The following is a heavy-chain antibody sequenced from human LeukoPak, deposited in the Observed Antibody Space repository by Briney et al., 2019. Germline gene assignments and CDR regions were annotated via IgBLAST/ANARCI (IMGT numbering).Heavy chain of an antibody. Sequence: GGSLRLSCAASGFTFSTYAMSWVRQAPGKGLEWVSTISGSGGNTYYADSVKGRFTISRDNSKKTLNLQMNSLRAEDTAVYYCAKDEVVGATSDCWGQGTLVTVSS. CDR3: AKDEVVGATSDC. D-gene: IGHD1-26*01. CDR2: ISGSGGNT. CDR1: GFTFSTYA. J-gene: IGHJ4*02. V-gene: IGHV3-23*01.